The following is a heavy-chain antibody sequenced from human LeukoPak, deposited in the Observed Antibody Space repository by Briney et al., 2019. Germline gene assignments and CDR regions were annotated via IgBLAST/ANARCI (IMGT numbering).Heavy chain of an antibody. CDR3: APHPYDSSGYYYY. CDR2: ISSSSSYI. CDR1: GFTFSSYS. V-gene: IGHV3-21*01. J-gene: IGHJ4*02. D-gene: IGHD3-22*01. Sequence: GGSLRLSCAASGFTFSSYSMNWVRQAPGKGLEWVSSISSSSSYIYYADSVKGRFTISRDNAKNSLYLQMNSLRAEDTAVYYCAPHPYDSSGYYYYWGQGTLVTVSS.